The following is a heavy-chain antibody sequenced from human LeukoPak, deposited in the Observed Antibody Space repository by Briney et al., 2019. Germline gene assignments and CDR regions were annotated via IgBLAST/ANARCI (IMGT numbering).Heavy chain of an antibody. CDR3: ARGVTTIFGDKYYFDY. V-gene: IGHV1-46*01. Sequence: ASVKVSCKASGYTFTSYYMHWVRQAPGQGLEWMGIINPSGGSTSYAQKFQGRVTMTRDTSTSTVYMELSSLRSEDTAVYYCARGVTTIFGDKYYFDYWGQGTLVTVSS. CDR1: GYTFTSYY. D-gene: IGHD3-3*01. CDR2: INPSGGST. J-gene: IGHJ4*02.